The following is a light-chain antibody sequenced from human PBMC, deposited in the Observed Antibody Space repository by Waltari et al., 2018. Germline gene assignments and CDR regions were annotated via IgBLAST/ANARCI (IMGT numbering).Light chain of an antibody. CDR2: NKPDSTI. Sequence: QAVLTQPASLSASPGASASLTSTFSSEINVCLYKIYWYKQRPGSPPQFLLKNKPDSTIHLGSGVPGRFSASKDTSANAFILLISGIQSEDEADYYCIVLYNNAVVFGGGTNLTVL. J-gene: IGLJ3*02. CDR3: IVLYNNAVV. V-gene: IGLV5-45*01. CDR1: SEINVCLYK.